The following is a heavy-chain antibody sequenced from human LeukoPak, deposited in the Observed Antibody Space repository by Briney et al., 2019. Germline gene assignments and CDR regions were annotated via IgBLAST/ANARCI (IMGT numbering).Heavy chain of an antibody. D-gene: IGHD3-9*01. CDR3: AKDTDLTGYYNGAFDI. Sequence: GGSLRLSCAASGFTFSSYSMNWVRQAPGKGLEWVSAITGSGGSTYFADSVKGRFTISRDNSKNTLYLQMNNLRAEDTAVCYCAKDTDLTGYYNGAFDIWGQGTMVTVSS. V-gene: IGHV3-23*01. J-gene: IGHJ3*02. CDR1: GFTFSSYS. CDR2: ITGSGGST.